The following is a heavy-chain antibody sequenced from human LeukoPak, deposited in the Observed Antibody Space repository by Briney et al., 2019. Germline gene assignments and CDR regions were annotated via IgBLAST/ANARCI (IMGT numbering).Heavy chain of an antibody. CDR2: IIPIFGTA. J-gene: IGHJ3*02. V-gene: IGHV1-69*13. D-gene: IGHD5-24*01. Sequence: SVKVSCKASGGTFSSYAISWVRQAPGQGLEWMGGIIPIFGTANYAQKFQGRVTITADESTSTAYMELSSLRSEDTAVYYYARDGGYNLRAFDIWGQGTMVTVSS. CDR1: GGTFSSYA. CDR3: ARDGGYNLRAFDI.